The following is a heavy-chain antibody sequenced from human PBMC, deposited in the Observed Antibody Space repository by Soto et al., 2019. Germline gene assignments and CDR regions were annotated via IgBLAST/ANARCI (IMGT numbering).Heavy chain of an antibody. CDR3: ASDVGCSGGSCYSGSDIFDY. D-gene: IGHD2-15*01. J-gene: IGHJ4*02. CDR1: GYTFTSYG. V-gene: IGHV1-18*01. Sequence: QVQLVKSGAEVKKPGASVKVSCKASGYTFTSYGISWVRQAPGQGLEWMGWISAYNGNTNYAQKIQGRVTRTTDTSTSTAYMELRRLRSDDTAVYYCASDVGCSGGSCYSGSDIFDYWGQGTLVTVSS. CDR2: ISAYNGNT.